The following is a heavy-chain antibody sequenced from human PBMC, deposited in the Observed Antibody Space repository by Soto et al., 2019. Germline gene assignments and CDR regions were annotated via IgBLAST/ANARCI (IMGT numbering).Heavy chain of an antibody. CDR3: ARGFGFSWFDP. V-gene: IGHV3-74*01. D-gene: IGHD3-10*01. J-gene: IGHJ5*02. CDR2: IHSDGSSI. Sequence: EVQLVESGGGLVQPGGSLRLSCAASGFTFSGSWMHWVRQAAGKGLEWVSRIHSDGSSITYADSVKGRFTISRDNAKNTLYLQMISLRAEDTAVYYCARGFGFSWFDPWGQGTLVTVSS. CDR1: GFTFSGSW.